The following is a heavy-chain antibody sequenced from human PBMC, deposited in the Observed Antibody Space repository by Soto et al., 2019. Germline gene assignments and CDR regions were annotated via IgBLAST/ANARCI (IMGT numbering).Heavy chain of an antibody. Sequence: SETLCLTCTVSGGYISSYYWSWIRQPPGKGLEWIGYIYYSGSTNYNPSLKSRVTISVDTSKNQFSLKLSSVTAADTAVYYCARDSESYSFDYWVQGTLVTVSS. V-gene: IGHV4-59*01. D-gene: IGHD1-26*01. CDR3: ARDSESYSFDY. CDR2: IYYSGST. J-gene: IGHJ4*02. CDR1: GGYISSYY.